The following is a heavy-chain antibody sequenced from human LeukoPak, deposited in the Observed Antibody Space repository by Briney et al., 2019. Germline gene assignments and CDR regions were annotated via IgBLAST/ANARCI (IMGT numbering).Heavy chain of an antibody. CDR1: GGSISSSSYY. J-gene: IGHJ4*02. CDR2: IYYSGST. Sequence: SETLSLTCTVSGGSISSSSYYWGWIRQPPGKGLEWIGSIYYSGSTYYNPSLKSRVTISVDTSKNQFSLKLSSVTAADTAVYYCARLYYDILTGYYNSFDYWGQGTLVTVFS. V-gene: IGHV4-39*01. CDR3: ARLYYDILTGYYNSFDY. D-gene: IGHD3-9*01.